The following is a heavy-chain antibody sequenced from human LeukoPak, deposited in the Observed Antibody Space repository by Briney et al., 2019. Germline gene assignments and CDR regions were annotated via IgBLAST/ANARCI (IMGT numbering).Heavy chain of an antibody. D-gene: IGHD4-23*01. J-gene: IGHJ3*02. CDR3: ARDKYGDNSNAFDI. CDR2: IGTDGSRT. CDR1: GFTFSSYW. V-gene: IGHV3-74*01. Sequence: GGSLRLSCAASGFTFSSYWMHWVRQVSGKGLVWVSRIGTDGSRTTYADYVQGRFTISRDNAKNTLYLQMNSLRAEDTAVYYCARDKYGDNSNAFDIWGQGTLVTVSS.